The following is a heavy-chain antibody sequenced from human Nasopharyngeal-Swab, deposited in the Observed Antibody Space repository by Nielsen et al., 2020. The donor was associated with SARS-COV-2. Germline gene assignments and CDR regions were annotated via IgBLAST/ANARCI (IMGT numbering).Heavy chain of an antibody. Sequence: GESLKISCAASGFTFSSYGMHWVRQAPGKGLERVAVISYDGSNKYYADSVKGRFTISRDNSKNTLYLQMNSLRAEDTAVYYCARDRSPVIAAADITYWGQGTLVTVSS. CDR3: ARDRSPVIAAADITY. CDR2: ISYDGSNK. J-gene: IGHJ4*02. D-gene: IGHD6-13*01. CDR1: GFTFSSYG. V-gene: IGHV3-30*03.